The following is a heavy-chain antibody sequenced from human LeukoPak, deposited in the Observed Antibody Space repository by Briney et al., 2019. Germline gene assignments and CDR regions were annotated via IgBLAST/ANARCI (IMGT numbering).Heavy chain of an antibody. CDR1: GFTFSSYW. Sequence: PGGSLRLSCAASGFTFSSYWMSWVRQAPGKGLEWVANIKQDGSEKYYVDSVKGRFTISRDNAKNSLYLQVNSLRAEDTAVYYCATRTYSSGWYWNYWGQGTLVTVSS. D-gene: IGHD6-19*01. J-gene: IGHJ4*02. CDR2: IKQDGSEK. CDR3: ATRTYSSGWYWNY. V-gene: IGHV3-7*01.